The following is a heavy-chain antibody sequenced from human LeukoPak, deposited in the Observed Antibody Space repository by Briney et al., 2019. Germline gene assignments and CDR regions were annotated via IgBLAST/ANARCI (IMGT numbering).Heavy chain of an antibody. V-gene: IGHV3-23*01. D-gene: IGHD3-3*01. CDR1: GFMFSRYA. CDR2: ISNSGAYT. Sequence: GGSLRLSCAASGFMFSRYAMNWVRQTPGKGLEWVSAISNSGAYTYYADSLNGRFTVSRDTSKNTMYLRMNILRAEDTAVYYCAKVRITILGDFDYWGQGTLVTVSA. J-gene: IGHJ4*02. CDR3: AKVRITILGDFDY.